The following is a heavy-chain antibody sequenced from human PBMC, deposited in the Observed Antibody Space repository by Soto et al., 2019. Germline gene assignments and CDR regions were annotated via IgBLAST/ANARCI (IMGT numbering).Heavy chain of an antibody. J-gene: IGHJ5*02. CDR3: ARVQDFFGPFDP. D-gene: IGHD3-3*01. V-gene: IGHV4-31*03. CDR1: GGSISSGGYY. Sequence: SETLSLTCTVSGGSISSGGYYWSWIRQHPGKGLEWIGYIYYSGSTYYNPSLKSRVTISVDTSKNQFSLKLSSVTAADTAVYYCARVQDFFGPFDPWGQGTLVTVSS. CDR2: IYYSGST.